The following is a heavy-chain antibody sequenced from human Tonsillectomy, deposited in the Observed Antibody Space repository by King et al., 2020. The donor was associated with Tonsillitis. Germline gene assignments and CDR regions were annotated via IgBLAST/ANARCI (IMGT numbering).Heavy chain of an antibody. CDR1: GFTFSSYG. V-gene: IGHV3-30*18. CDR2: TSYDGSNK. J-gene: IGHJ4*02. D-gene: IGHD3-9*01. Sequence: VQLVESGGGVVQPGRSLRLSCAASGFTFSSYGMHWVRQAPGRGLEWVAVTSYDGSNKYYADSVTGRFTISRDNSKNTVYLQMNSLRADDTGVYYCAKVSGVLTGSSQTYFHYWGQGTLVTVSS. CDR3: AKVSGVLTGSSQTYFHY.